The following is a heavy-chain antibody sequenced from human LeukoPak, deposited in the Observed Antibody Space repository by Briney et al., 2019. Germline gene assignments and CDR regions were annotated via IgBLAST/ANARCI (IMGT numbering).Heavy chain of an antibody. V-gene: IGHV3-23*01. J-gene: IGHJ4*02. D-gene: IGHD5-18*01. CDR3: AKGDTASLGFDY. CDR2: IGGSGDNR. CDR1: GFTFSSYA. Sequence: GGSLRLSCAASGFTFSSYALSWVRQAPGKGLEWVSAIGGSGDNRYYADSAKGRFTISRDNSKNTLYLEMNSLRAEDTALYYCAKGDTASLGFDYWGQGTLVTVSS.